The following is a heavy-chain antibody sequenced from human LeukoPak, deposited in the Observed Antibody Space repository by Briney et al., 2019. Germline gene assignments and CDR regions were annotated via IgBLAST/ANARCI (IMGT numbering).Heavy chain of an antibody. Sequence: GGSLRLSCAASGITLSRYWIHWVRQVPGKGLVWVSHINGDGSVTTYADSVKGRFTIPKDNAKNTLYLQMDSLRVEDTAVYFCARDGTHGNSDCWGQGTLVTVSS. V-gene: IGHV3-74*01. J-gene: IGHJ4*02. CDR1: GITLSRYW. CDR2: INGDGSVT. D-gene: IGHD1-26*01. CDR3: ARDGTHGNSDC.